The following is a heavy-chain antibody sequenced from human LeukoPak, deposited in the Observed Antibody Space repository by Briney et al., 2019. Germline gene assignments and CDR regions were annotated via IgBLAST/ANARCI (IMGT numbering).Heavy chain of an antibody. CDR3: GRRYCSGDSCSSDY. D-gene: IGHD2-15*01. V-gene: IGHV3-30*03. J-gene: IGHJ4*02. Sequence: GGSLRLSCAASGFTFSSYGMHWVRQAPGKGLEWVAVISYDGSNKYYADSVKGRFTISRDNSKNTLYLQMNSLRADDTAVYYCGRRYCSGDSCSSDYWGQGTLVTISS. CDR1: GFTFSSYG. CDR2: ISYDGSNK.